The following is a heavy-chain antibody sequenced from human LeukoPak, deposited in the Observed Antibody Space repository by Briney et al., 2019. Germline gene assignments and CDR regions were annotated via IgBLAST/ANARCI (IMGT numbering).Heavy chain of an antibody. CDR1: GGSFSGYY. V-gene: IGHV4-34*01. CDR2: INHSGST. D-gene: IGHD3-22*01. J-gene: IGHJ4*02. CDR3: ARGRYYYDSSGKRGCYFDY. Sequence: PLETLSLTCAVYGGSFSGYYWSWIRQPPGKGLEWIGEINHSGSTNYNPSLKSRVTISVDTTKNQFSLKLSSVTAADTAVYYCARGRYYYDSSGKRGCYFDYWGQGTLVTVSS.